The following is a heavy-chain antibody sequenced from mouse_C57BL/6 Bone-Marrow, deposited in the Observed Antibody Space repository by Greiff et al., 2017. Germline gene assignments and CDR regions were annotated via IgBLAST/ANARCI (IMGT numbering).Heavy chain of an antibody. CDR2: ISDGGSYT. CDR1: GFTFSSYA. V-gene: IGHV5-4*01. CDR3: ARSTVVDYFDY. Sequence: EVQRVESGGGLVKPGGSLKLSCAASGFTFSSYAMSWVRQTPEKRLEWVATISDGGSYTYYPDNVKGRFTISRDNAKNNLYLQMSHLKSEDTAMYYCARSTVVDYFDYWGQGTTLTVSS. J-gene: IGHJ2*01. D-gene: IGHD1-1*01.